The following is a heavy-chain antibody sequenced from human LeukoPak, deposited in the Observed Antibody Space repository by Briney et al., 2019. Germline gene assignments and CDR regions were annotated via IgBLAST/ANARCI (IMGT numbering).Heavy chain of an antibody. CDR1: GGSISSSSYY. V-gene: IGHV4-39*01. Sequence: SETLSLTCTVSGGSISSSSYYWGWIRQPPGKGLEWIGSIYYSGSTYYNPSLKSRVTISVDTSKTQFSLKLSSVTAADTAVYYCANYYSSSYDIDHWGQGTLVTVSS. CDR2: IYYSGST. J-gene: IGHJ4*02. CDR3: ANYYSSSYDIDH. D-gene: IGHD6-6*01.